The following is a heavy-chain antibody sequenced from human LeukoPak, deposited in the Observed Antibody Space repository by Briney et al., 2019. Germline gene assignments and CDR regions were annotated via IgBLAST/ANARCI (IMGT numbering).Heavy chain of an antibody. D-gene: IGHD1-26*01. V-gene: IGHV5-51*01. CDR3: VRQGLQSGTYPAY. J-gene: IGHJ4*02. Sequence: GESLKISCKASGYTFNNYWIGWVRQMPGRGLEWMGTLYPDGSATTYHPSFEGRVTISADKSVTTAYLEWNSQKASDTALYYCVRQGLQSGTYPAYWGPGTLVTVSS. CDR1: GYTFNNYW. CDR2: LYPDGSAT.